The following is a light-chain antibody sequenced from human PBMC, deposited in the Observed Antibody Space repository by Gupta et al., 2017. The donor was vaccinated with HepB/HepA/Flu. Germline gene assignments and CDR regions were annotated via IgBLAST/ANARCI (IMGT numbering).Light chain of an antibody. CDR3: QQSDSTPRHT. Sequence: DIQMTQFPSSLSASVGDRVTITCRASQSISSYLNWYQQKPGKAPKLLIYAASSWQSGVPSRFSGSGSGTYFTITISSRQQEDFATYYCQQSDSTPRHTFGGGTKVEIK. J-gene: IGKJ4*01. V-gene: IGKV1-39*01. CDR1: QSISSY. CDR2: AAS.